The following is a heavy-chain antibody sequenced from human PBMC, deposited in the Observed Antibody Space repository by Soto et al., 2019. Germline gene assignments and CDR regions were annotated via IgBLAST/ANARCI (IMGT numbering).Heavy chain of an antibody. CDR3: AKDLAPFYSSSSGGWFDP. J-gene: IGHJ5*02. CDR2: ISGSGGST. Sequence: EVQLLESGGGLVQPGGSLRLSCAASGFTFSSYAMSWVRQAPGKGLEWVSAISGSGGSTYYADSVKGRFTISRDNSKNTLYLKMNSLRAEDTAVYYCAKDLAPFYSSSSGGWFDPWGQGTLVTVSS. V-gene: IGHV3-23*01. D-gene: IGHD6-6*01. CDR1: GFTFSSYA.